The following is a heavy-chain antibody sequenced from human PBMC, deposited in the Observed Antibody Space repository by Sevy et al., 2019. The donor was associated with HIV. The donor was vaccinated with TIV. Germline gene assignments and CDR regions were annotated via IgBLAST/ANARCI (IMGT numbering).Heavy chain of an antibody. CDR2: IQFDGSSQ. J-gene: IGHJ4*02. V-gene: IGHV3-30*02. CDR1: GFTFSYSG. Sequence: GGSLRLSYAASGFTFSYSGMHWVRQAPGKGLEWLTFIQFDGSSQYYADSVKGRFTILRDNSKNTLYLQMNSLRGDDTAVYYCAKNTAAVGVGGFDYWGQGALVTVSS. CDR3: AKNTAAVGVGGFDY. D-gene: IGHD2-8*01.